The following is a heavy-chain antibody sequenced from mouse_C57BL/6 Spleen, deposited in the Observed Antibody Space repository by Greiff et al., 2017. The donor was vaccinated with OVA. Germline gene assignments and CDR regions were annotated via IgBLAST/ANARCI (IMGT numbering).Heavy chain of an antibody. Sequence: VQLQQPGAELVKPGASVKMSCQASGYTFTSYWITWVKQRPGQGLAWIGALYPGSGSTNYNEKFKGKATLTVDTSSSTAYMQRSSLTSDDSAVYYCARDYDYGTPYAMDYWGQGTSVTVSS. CDR3: ARDYDYGTPYAMDY. CDR2: LYPGSGST. D-gene: IGHD1-1*01. CDR1: GYTFTSYW. J-gene: IGHJ4*01. V-gene: IGHV1-55*01.